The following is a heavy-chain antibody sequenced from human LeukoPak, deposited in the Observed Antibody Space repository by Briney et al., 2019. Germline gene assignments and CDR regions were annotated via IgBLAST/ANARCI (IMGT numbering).Heavy chain of an antibody. J-gene: IGHJ5*02. Sequence: ASVKVSCKASGYTFTSYYMHWVRQAPGQGLEWMGWINPNSGGTNYAQKFQGRVTMTRDTSISTAYMELSRLRSDDTAVYYCARDRGNWSYTWFDPWGQGTLVTVSS. D-gene: IGHD1-1*01. CDR2: INPNSGGT. CDR1: GYTFTSYY. V-gene: IGHV1-2*02. CDR3: ARDRGNWSYTWFDP.